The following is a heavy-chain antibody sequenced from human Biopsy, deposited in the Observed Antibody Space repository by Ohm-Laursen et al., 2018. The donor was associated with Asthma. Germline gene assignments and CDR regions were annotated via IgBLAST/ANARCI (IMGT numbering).Heavy chain of an antibody. V-gene: IGHV1-2*04. D-gene: IGHD5-12*01. CDR1: GYPFTGYY. CDR3: ARGYSGSDRIVYYYSGLEV. J-gene: IGHJ6*02. Sequence: ASVKVSCKASGYPFTGYYMHWVRQAPGQGLEWMGWINPNSGGTNYAQKFQGWVTMTRDTSISTAYMELSRLRSEDTAVYYCARGYSGSDRIVYYYSGLEVWGQGTTVTVSS. CDR2: INPNSGGT.